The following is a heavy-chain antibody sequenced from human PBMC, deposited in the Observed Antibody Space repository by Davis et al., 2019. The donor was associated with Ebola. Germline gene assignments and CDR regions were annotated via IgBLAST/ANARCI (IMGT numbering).Heavy chain of an antibody. CDR1: GGSISSISYY. Sequence: SETLSLTCTVPGGSISSISYYWGWIRQPPGKGLEWIGSIYYSGSTYYNPSLKSRVTISVDTSKNHFSLKLSSVTAADTAVYYCATGAYYGSGYYFDYWGQGTLVTVSS. J-gene: IGHJ4*02. CDR2: IYYSGST. CDR3: ATGAYYGSGYYFDY. V-gene: IGHV4-39*02. D-gene: IGHD3-10*01.